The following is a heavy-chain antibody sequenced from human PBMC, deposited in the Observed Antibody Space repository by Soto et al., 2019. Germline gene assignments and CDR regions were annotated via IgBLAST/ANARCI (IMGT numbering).Heavy chain of an antibody. Sequence: GRSGRLSGAASGFTFSSYAMSWVRQAPGKGLEWGAAISGSGGSTYYADSVKGRFTISRDNSKNTLYLQMNSLRAEDTAVYYCAKDEATAIYYYYSYGMDVWSQGTTVNVSS. CDR1: GFTFSSYA. V-gene: IGHV3-23*01. CDR2: ISGSGGST. CDR3: AKDEATAIYYYYSYGMDV. J-gene: IGHJ6*02.